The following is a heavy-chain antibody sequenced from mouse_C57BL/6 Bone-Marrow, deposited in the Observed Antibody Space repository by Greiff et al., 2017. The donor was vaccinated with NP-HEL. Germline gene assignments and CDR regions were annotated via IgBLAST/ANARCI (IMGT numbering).Heavy chain of an antibody. J-gene: IGHJ1*03. CDR2: IYPRSGNT. V-gene: IGHV1-81*01. CDR1: GYTFTSYG. D-gene: IGHD1-1*01. Sequence: QVQLKESGAELARPGASVKLSCKASGYTFTSYGISWVKQRTGQGLEWIGEIYPRSGNTYYNEKFKGKATLTADKSSSTAYMELRSLTSEDSAVYFCARSAYYGSSFYWYCDVWGTGTTVTVSS. CDR3: ARSAYYGSSFYWYCDV.